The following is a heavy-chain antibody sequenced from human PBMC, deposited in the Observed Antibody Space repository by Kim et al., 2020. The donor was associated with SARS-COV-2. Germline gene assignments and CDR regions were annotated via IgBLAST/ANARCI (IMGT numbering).Heavy chain of an antibody. J-gene: IGHJ5*02. V-gene: IGHV1-46*01. Sequence: ASVKVSCKASGYTFTSYYMHWVRQAPGQGLEWMGLINPSGGSTSYAQKFQGRVTMTRDTSTSTVYMELSSLRSEDTAVYYCARDDDTQTRTRYYDFWSGYYISWFDPWGQGTLVTVSS. CDR2: INPSGGST. D-gene: IGHD3-3*01. CDR1: GYTFTSYY. CDR3: ARDDDTQTRTRYYDFWSGYYISWFDP.